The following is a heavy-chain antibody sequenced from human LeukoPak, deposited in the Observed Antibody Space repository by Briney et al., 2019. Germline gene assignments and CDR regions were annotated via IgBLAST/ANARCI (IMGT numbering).Heavy chain of an antibody. V-gene: IGHV3-7*01. CDR1: GFIFGDNW. CDR2: INPHGNEK. D-gene: IGHD3-10*01. CDR3: GRWGVNAGLDY. Sequence: GGSLTLSCVASGFIFGDNWMGWVRQAPGKGLEWVANINPHGNEKYYADSLEGRFSVSRDNAKNSVYLQMNSLRVEDAGFYYCGRWGVNAGLDYWGQGSLVTVSS. J-gene: IGHJ4*02.